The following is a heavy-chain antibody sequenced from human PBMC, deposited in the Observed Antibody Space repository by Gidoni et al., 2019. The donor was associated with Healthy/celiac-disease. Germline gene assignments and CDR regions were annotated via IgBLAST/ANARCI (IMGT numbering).Heavy chain of an antibody. D-gene: IGHD3-10*01. CDR3: AKASSGFGELSPNY. CDR1: GFPFRSYA. CDR2: ISGRGGST. Sequence: ELQLLESVVGLVQPGGSLILSCAASGFPFRSYAMSLARQAPGKGLDWVSAISGRGGSTYYAKSEKGRFTISRDNSKNTLYLQMNSLRAEDTAVYYCAKASSGFGELSPNYWGQGTMVTVSS. J-gene: IGHJ4*02. V-gene: IGHV3-23*01.